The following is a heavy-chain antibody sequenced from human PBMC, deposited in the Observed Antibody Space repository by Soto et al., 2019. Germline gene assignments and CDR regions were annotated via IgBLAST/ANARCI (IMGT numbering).Heavy chain of an antibody. CDR3: TRADLTVTLSVFDP. V-gene: IGHV3-30*04. D-gene: IGHD4-17*01. Sequence: ESGGGVVQPGRSLRLSCAASGFIFSSYAMHRVRQAPGKGLEWVALISDDGSSKYYADSVKGRFTISRDNSKNTLYLQMNSLSAEDTAVYYCTRADLTVTLSVFDPWGQGTLVTVSS. CDR1: GFIFSSYA. CDR2: ISDDGSSK. J-gene: IGHJ5*02.